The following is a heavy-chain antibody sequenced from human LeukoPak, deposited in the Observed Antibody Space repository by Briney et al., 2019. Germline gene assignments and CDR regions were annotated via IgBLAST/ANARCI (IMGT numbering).Heavy chain of an antibody. CDR2: ISAYNGNT. D-gene: IGHD6-13*01. V-gene: IGHV1-18*01. J-gene: IGHJ4*02. CDR3: ARVYGYSSSQPTEFDY. Sequence: ASVKVSCKASGYTFTSYGISWVRQAPGQGLEWMGWISAYNGNTNYAQKLQGRVTMTTDTSTSTAYMELRSLRSDDTAVYYCARVYGYSSSQPTEFDYWGQGTLVTVSS. CDR1: GYTFTSYG.